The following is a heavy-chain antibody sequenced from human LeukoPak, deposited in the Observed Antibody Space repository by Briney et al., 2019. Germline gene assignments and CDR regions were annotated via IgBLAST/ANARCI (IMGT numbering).Heavy chain of an antibody. D-gene: IGHD4-23*01. CDR3: ARGGNVAFDI. J-gene: IGHJ3*02. Sequence: GGSLRLSCAASGFTFSSYSMNWVRQAPGRGLEWVSSISSSSSYIYYADSVKGRFTISRDNAKNSLYLQMNSLRAEDTAVYYCARGGNVAFDIWGQGTMVTVSS. CDR1: GFTFSSYS. V-gene: IGHV3-21*01. CDR2: ISSSSSYI.